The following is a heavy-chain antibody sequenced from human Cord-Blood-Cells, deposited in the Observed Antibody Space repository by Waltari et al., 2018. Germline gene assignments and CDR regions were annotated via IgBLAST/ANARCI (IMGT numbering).Heavy chain of an antibody. CDR3: ARDAYCSSTSCQSGFDP. J-gene: IGHJ5*02. Sequence: EVQLVESGGGLIQPGGSLRLSCAASGFTVSSNYMSWVRQAPGKGLEWVSVIYSGGTTYYAASVKGRFTISRDNSKNTLYLQMNSLRAEDTAVYYCARDAYCSSTSCQSGFDPWGQGTLVTVSS. D-gene: IGHD2-2*01. CDR2: IYSGGTT. V-gene: IGHV3-53*01. CDR1: GFTVSSNY.